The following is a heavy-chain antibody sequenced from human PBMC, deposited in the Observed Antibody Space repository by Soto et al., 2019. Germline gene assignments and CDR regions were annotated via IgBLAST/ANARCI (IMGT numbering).Heavy chain of an antibody. CDR2: IYYSGST. Sequence: ASETLSLTCTVSGGSISSGDYYWSWIRQPPGKGLEWIGYIYYSGSTYYNPPLKSRLAISVDTSKNQFSLKLTSVTAADTAVYYCARDWGSSGWPNWGQGVLVTVSS. J-gene: IGHJ4*02. D-gene: IGHD6-19*01. V-gene: IGHV4-30-4*01. CDR3: ARDWGSSGWPN. CDR1: GGSISSGDYY.